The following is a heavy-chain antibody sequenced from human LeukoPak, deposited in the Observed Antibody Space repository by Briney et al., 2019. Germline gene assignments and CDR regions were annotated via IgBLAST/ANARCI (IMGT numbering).Heavy chain of an antibody. V-gene: IGHV3-7*01. J-gene: IGHJ4*02. Sequence: QPGGSLRLSCAGSGFTFSAYWMSWVRQAPGKGREWVATIREDGSEKYYVDSVKGRFTISRDNAKNSLYLQMNSLRAEDTAVYYCTRTGYRSNWYVPNWGQGTLVTVSS. CDR1: GFTFSAYW. CDR3: TRTGYRSNWYVPN. CDR2: IREDGSEK. D-gene: IGHD6-13*01.